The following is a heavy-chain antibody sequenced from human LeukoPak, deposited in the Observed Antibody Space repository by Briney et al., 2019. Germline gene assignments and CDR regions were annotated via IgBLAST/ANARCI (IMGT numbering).Heavy chain of an antibody. V-gene: IGHV3-30-3*01. CDR2: ISYDGSNK. J-gene: IGHJ4*02. CDR3: ARGTNVLRFLEWLLDYFDY. D-gene: IGHD3-3*01. Sequence: GGSLRLSCAASGFTFSSYAMHWVRQAPGKGLEWVAVISYDGSNKYYADSVKGRFTISRDNSKNTLYLQMNSLRAEDTAVYYCARGTNVLRFLEWLLDYFDYWGQGTLVTVSS. CDR1: GFTFSSYA.